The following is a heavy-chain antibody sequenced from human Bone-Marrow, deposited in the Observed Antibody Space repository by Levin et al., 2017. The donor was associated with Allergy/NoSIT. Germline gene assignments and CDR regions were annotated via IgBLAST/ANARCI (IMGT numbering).Heavy chain of an antibody. J-gene: IGHJ6*03. CDR3: ARITDFCSTNTCKGGFYYVYMDV. V-gene: IGHV1-18*01. CDR1: GYTFTSYG. CDR2: ISGDNGNT. D-gene: IGHD2/OR15-2a*01. Sequence: ASVKVSCKASGYTFTSYGISWVRQAPGQGLEWVGWISGDNGNTNFAQKFQGRVTLTTDTSTSTAYMELRSLRSDDTAVYYCARITDFCSTNTCKGGFYYVYMDVWDKGTTVTVSS.